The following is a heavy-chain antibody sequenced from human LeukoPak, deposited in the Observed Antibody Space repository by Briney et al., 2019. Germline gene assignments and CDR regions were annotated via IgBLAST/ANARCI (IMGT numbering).Heavy chain of an antibody. J-gene: IGHJ6*03. D-gene: IGHD3-16*01. Sequence: GGSLRLSCAASGFTFSSYEMNWVRQAPGKGLEWVSYISNSGSTKYYADSVKGRFTISRDNAKNSLYPQMNSLRAEDTAVYYCAREGPLGDYVWGSLNGYYYMDVWGKGTTVTISS. CDR2: ISNSGSTK. CDR3: AREGPLGDYVWGSLNGYYYMDV. CDR1: GFTFSSYE. V-gene: IGHV3-48*03.